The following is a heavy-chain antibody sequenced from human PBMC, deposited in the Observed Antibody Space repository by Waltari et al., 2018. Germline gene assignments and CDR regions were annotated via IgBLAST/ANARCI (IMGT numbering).Heavy chain of an antibody. CDR1: GYYISSNYF. CDR2: IFHSGST. D-gene: IGHD3-3*01. Sequence: QVELQESGPGLVKPSETLSLTCKVSGYYISSNYFWGWIRQPPGKGPEWIGSIFHSGSTYYNPFFNSRVTISVDTSKNQFSLKLISVTAADTAVYYCARVAYSDFWGDYSSRPAFDYWGPGPLVTVSS. CDR3: ARVAYSDFWGDYSSRPAFDY. J-gene: IGHJ4*02. V-gene: IGHV4-38-2*02.